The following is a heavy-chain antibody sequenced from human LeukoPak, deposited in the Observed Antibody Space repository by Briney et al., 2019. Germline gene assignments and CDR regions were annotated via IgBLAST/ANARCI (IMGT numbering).Heavy chain of an antibody. D-gene: IGHD3-22*01. J-gene: IGHJ5*02. CDR3: ARSYYYDSSGYFFDP. Sequence: SQTLSLTCAVSGGSISSGGYSWSWIRQPPGKGLEWIGYIYHSGSTYYNPSLKSRVTISVDRSKNQFSLKLSSVTAADTAVYYWARSYYYDSSGYFFDPWGQGTLVTVSS. CDR2: IYHSGST. CDR1: GGSISSGGYS. V-gene: IGHV4-30-2*01.